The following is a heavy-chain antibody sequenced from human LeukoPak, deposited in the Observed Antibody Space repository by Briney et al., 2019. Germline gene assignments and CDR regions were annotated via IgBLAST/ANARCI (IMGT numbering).Heavy chain of an antibody. CDR2: ISGSGGST. CDR1: GFTFSSYA. J-gene: IGHJ6*02. V-gene: IGHV3-23*01. CDR3: ARPHSCYYYYYGMDV. Sequence: PGGSLRLSCAASGFTFSSYAMSWVRQAPGKGLEWVSAISGSGGSTYYADSVKGRFTISRDNSKNTLYLQMNSLRAEDTAVYYCARPHSCYYYYYGMDVWGQGTTVTVSS. D-gene: IGHD2-15*01.